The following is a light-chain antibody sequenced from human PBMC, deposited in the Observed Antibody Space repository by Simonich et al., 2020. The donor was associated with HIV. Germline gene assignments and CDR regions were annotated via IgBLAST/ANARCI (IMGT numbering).Light chain of an antibody. CDR3: EQFNTYPYT. CDR2: DAS. V-gene: IGKV3D-20*01. CDR1: QSVSSSY. J-gene: IGKJ2*01. Sequence: EIVLTQSPGTLSLSPGEKATLSCRASQSVSSSYLAWYQQKPGLAPRLLIYDASSRATGIPDRFSGSGSGTDFTLTISSLQPEDFATYYCEQFNTYPYTFGLGTKLGIK.